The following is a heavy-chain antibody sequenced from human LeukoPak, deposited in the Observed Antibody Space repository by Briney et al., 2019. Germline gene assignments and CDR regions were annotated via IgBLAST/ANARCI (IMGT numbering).Heavy chain of an antibody. V-gene: IGHV3-30*02. J-gene: IGHJ4*02. CDR2: IWFDGSTK. Sequence: GGSLRLSCAASGFIFSNYGMHWVRQAPGKGLEWVTVIWFDGSTKHYADSVKGRFTISRDNSKNTLYLQMNSLRAEDTAVYYCAKTMSPYYYDSSGFWGQGTLVTVSS. CDR1: GFIFSNYG. CDR3: AKTMSPYYYDSSGF. D-gene: IGHD3-22*01.